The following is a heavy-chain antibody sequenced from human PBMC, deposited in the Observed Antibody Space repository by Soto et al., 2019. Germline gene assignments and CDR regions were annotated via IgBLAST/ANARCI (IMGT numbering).Heavy chain of an antibody. Sequence: SETLSRTCTVSGGSVSSGSYYWSWIRQPPGKGLNWTGSSYYRGSTNYNPSLKSRATISVDTSTNQFSFKLSTVTAADTALYYCARGPGYCSGGTSTDYWGQGALVAVSS. J-gene: IGHJ4*02. V-gene: IGHV4-61*01. CDR3: ARGPGYCSGGTSTDY. CDR1: GGSVSSGSYY. D-gene: IGHD2-15*01. CDR2: SYYRGST.